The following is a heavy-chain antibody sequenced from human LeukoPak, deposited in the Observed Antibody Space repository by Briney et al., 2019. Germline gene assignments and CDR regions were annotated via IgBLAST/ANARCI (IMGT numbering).Heavy chain of an antibody. V-gene: IGHV5-51*01. CDR3: RTLKSSPSRYYYSYGMDV. Sequence: GESLKISCKGSGYSFTNYWIAWVRQVPGKGLDWMGIIYPVDSDTRYSPSFQGQVTISADKSISTAYLQWSSLKTSKTAMYYCRTLKSSPSRYYYSYGMDVWGQGTPVTVSS. CDR2: IYPVDSDT. CDR1: GYSFTNYW. J-gene: IGHJ6*02. D-gene: IGHD6-6*01.